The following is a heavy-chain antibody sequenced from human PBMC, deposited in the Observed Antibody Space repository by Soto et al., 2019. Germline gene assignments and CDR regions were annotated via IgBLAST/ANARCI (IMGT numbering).Heavy chain of an antibody. CDR1: GFTFSSYW. D-gene: IGHD5-18*01. J-gene: IGHJ6*02. CDR3: ARRGYSYGFPSYYYYGMDA. CDR2: IKQDGSEK. V-gene: IGHV3-7*03. Sequence: PGGSLRLSCAASGFTFSSYWMSWVRQAPGKGLEWVANIKQDGSEKYYVDSVKGRFTISRDNAKNSLYLQMNSLRAEDTAVYYCARRGYSYGFPSYYYYGMDAWGQGTTVTVSS.